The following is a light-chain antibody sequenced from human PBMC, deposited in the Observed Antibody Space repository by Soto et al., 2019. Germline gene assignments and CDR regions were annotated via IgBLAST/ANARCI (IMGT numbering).Light chain of an antibody. CDR2: EAS. CDR3: QQFGSPPIT. J-gene: IGKJ5*01. Sequence: EIVLTQSPATLSLSPGGGARVSCGASENVRSNYIVWYQQKPGLAPRIIISEASTRATGIPDRFSGSRSGRDFTLTISRVEPEDVAIYYCQQFGSPPITFGQGTRLEIK. CDR1: ENVRSNY. V-gene: IGKV3D-20*01.